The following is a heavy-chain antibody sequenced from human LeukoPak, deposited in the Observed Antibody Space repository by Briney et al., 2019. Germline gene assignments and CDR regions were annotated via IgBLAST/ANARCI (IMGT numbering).Heavy chain of an antibody. CDR2: MYTSGST. CDR1: GGSISSYY. J-gene: IGHJ3*02. D-gene: IGHD2-2*01. V-gene: IGHV4-4*07. CDR3: ARDRCNSTTCASRGAFDI. Sequence: SETLSLICTVSGGSISSYYWSWIRQPAGKGLEWIGRMYTSGSTNYNPSLTSRVTMSVDTSKNQFSLKMTSVTAADTAVYYCARDRCNSTTCASRGAFDIWGQGTMVTVS.